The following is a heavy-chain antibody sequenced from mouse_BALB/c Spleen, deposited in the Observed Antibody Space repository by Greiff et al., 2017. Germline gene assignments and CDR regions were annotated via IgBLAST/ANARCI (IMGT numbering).Heavy chain of an antibody. Sequence: VQLKQSGPELVKPGASVKISCKASGYTFTDYNMHWVKQSHGKSLEWIGYIYPYNGGTGYNQKFKSKATLTVDNSSSTAYMELRSLTSEDSAVYYCARGGDDGYYVDLAYWGQGTLVTVSA. D-gene: IGHD2-3*01. CDR1: GYTFTDYN. V-gene: IGHV1S29*02. CDR2: IYPYNGGT. CDR3: ARGGDDGYYVDLAY. J-gene: IGHJ3*01.